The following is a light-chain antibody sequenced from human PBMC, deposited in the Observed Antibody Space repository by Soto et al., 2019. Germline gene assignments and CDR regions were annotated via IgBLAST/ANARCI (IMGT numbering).Light chain of an antibody. CDR1: QSVSSNY. CDR2: GAS. V-gene: IGKV3-20*01. Sequence: EVVLTRSPGTLSLSPGEGATLSCRASQSVSSNYLAWYRQKPGQAPRLLIYGASSRATGVPDRFSGSGSGTDFTLTISRLEPEDFAVYYCQQYGSSPLTFGGGTKVDIK. J-gene: IGKJ4*01. CDR3: QQYGSSPLT.